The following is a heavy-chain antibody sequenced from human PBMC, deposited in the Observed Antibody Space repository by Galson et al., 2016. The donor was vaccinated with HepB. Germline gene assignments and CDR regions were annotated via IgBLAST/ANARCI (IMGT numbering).Heavy chain of an antibody. CDR1: GFSFSAYA. Sequence: SLRLSCAGSGFSFSAYAVHWVRQTPGKGLEWVAVIWSGGIKKYYADSVEGRFTISRDNSENTVYLQIDTLRVEDTAIYYCASSVVVAGIIDYWGQGTLVTVSS. CDR2: IWSGGIKK. J-gene: IGHJ4*02. V-gene: IGHV3-33*01. CDR3: ASSVVVAGIIDY. D-gene: IGHD2-2*01.